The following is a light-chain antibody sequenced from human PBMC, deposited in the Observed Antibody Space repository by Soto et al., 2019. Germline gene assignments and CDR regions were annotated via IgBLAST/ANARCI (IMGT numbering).Light chain of an antibody. CDR2: STN. CDR1: SGSVSTSYY. CDR3: VLYMGSAILG. Sequence: QTVVTRGPSFSLSPGGKVTLTCGFSSGSVSTSYYPSWYQQTPGHAPRTLIYSTNTRSSGVPDRFSGSILGNKAALTITGAKADDESDYDCVLYMGSAILGFGTGTKVPVL. J-gene: IGLJ1*01. V-gene: IGLV8-61*01.